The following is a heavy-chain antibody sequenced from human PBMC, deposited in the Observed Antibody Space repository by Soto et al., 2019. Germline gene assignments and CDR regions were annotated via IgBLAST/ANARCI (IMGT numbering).Heavy chain of an antibody. CDR2: ISSSSSTI. V-gene: IGHV3-48*01. CDR3: AVTEDDYGDYFSDDY. Sequence: EVPLVESGGGLVQPGGSLRLSCAASGFTFRSYSMNWVRQAPGKGREWVSYISSSSSTIYYADSVKGRFTISRDNAKNSLYVQMNSLRAEDTAVYYFAVTEDDYGDYFSDDYCCQGTLVTVSS. CDR1: GFTFRSYS. J-gene: IGHJ4*02. D-gene: IGHD4-17*01.